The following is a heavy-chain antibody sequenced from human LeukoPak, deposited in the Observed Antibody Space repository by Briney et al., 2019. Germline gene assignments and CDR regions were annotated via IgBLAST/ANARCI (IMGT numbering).Heavy chain of an antibody. J-gene: IGHJ4*02. D-gene: IGHD3-10*01. CDR3: ARATMVRGVITKSLFDY. V-gene: IGHV1-18*01. CDR2: ISAYNGNT. Sequence: QAPGQGLEWMGWISAYNGNTNYAQKLQGRVTMTTDTSTSTAYMELRSLRSDDTAVYYCARATMVRGVITKSLFDYWGQGTLVTVSS.